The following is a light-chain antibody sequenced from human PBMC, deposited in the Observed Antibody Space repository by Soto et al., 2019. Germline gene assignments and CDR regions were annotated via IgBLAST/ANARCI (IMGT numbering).Light chain of an antibody. Sequence: QTVVTQEPSFSVSPGRTVTLTCGLSSGSVSTSYYSSWYQQTPGQAPRTLIYNTNTRSSGVPDRFSGSILGNKAALTITGAQAYDESDYYCVLYMGSGTWVFGGGTKVTVL. CDR2: NTN. CDR3: VLYMGSGTWV. V-gene: IGLV8-61*01. J-gene: IGLJ3*02. CDR1: SGSVSTSYY.